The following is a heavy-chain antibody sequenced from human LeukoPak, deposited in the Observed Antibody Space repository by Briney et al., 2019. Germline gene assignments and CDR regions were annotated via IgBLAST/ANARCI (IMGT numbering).Heavy chain of an antibody. D-gene: IGHD6-6*01. Sequence: GGSLRLSCVASGFTFSTYSMNWVRQAPGEGLEWVSYIIGSSRTMYYADSVEGRFTISRDNAKNSLYLQMNSLRDEDTAVYYCARGRPYYFDYWGQGALVTVSS. CDR3: ARGRPYYFDY. J-gene: IGHJ4*02. CDR2: IIGSSRTM. CDR1: GFTFSTYS. V-gene: IGHV3-48*02.